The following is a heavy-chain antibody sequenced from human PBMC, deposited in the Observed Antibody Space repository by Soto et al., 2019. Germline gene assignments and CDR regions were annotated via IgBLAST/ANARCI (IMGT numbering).Heavy chain of an antibody. CDR2: IYYSGST. CDR3: AGIYRGSPGGTLRY. V-gene: IGHV4-31*03. D-gene: IGHD1-26*01. Sequence: QVQLQESGPGLVKPSQTLSLTCTVSGGSISSGGYYWSWIRQHPGKGLEWIGYIYYSGSTYYNPSLXXXVXLSVDTSKNQFSLKLSSVTAADTAVYYCAGIYRGSPGGTLRYWGQGTLVTVSS. CDR1: GGSISSGGYY. J-gene: IGHJ4*02.